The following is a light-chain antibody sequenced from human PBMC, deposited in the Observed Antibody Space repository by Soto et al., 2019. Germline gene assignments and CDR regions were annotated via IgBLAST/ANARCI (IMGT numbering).Light chain of an antibody. Sequence: DIQMTQSPPSLSASVGDRVTITCRASQSISSYLNWYQQKPGKAPKLLIYGASSLQSGVPSRFSGSRSGTDFTLIITSLQPEDFATYSCQQSYSTPYTFAQGTKVDIK. CDR2: GAS. V-gene: IGKV1-39*01. CDR3: QQSYSTPYT. CDR1: QSISSY. J-gene: IGKJ2*01.